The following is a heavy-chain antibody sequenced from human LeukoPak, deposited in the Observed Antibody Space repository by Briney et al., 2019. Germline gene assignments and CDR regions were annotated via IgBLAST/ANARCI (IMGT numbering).Heavy chain of an antibody. D-gene: IGHD1-26*01. CDR3: ARSYSGSPGPPDY. J-gene: IGHJ4*02. V-gene: IGHV4-38-2*02. CDR2: IYHSGST. CDR1: GYSISSGYY. Sequence: SETLSLTCTVSGYSISSGYYWGWIRQPPGKGLEWIGSIYHSGSTYYNPSLKSRVTISVDTSKNQFSLKLSSVTAADTAVYYCARSYSGSPGPPDYWGQGTLVTVSS.